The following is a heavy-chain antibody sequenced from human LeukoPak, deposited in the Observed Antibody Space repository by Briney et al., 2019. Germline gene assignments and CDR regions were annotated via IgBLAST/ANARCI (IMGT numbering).Heavy chain of an antibody. CDR3: AKAAVEVVPAENDY. D-gene: IGHD2-2*01. CDR2: ISGSGGST. CDR1: GFTFSSYA. J-gene: IGHJ4*02. Sequence: SGGSLRLSCAASGFTFSSYAMGWVRQAPGKGLEWVSAISGSGGSTYYADSVKGRFTISRDNSKNTLYLQMNSLRAEDTAVYYCAKAAVEVVPAENDYWGQGTLVTVSS. V-gene: IGHV3-23*01.